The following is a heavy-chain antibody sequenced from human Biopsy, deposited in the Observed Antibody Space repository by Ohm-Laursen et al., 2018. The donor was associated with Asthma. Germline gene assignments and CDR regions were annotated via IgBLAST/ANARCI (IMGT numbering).Heavy chain of an antibody. CDR1: AYTFIGYH. V-gene: IGHV1-2*06. CDR3: ARVQKSPGDRWFDP. D-gene: IGHD7-27*01. J-gene: IGHJ5*02. Sequence: ASVKVSCKASAYTFIGYHLHWVRQAPGEGLEWMGRINPNGGATIYAQKFQGRVTMTRDTFISTAYMELSRLTSDDTAVYYCARVQKSPGDRWFDPWGQGTLVTVSS. CDR2: INPNGGAT.